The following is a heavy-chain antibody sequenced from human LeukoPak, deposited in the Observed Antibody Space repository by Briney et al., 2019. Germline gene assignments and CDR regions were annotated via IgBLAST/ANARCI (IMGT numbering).Heavy chain of an antibody. Sequence: GGSLRLSCAASGFTFSSYSKNWVRQAPGKGLQCVSSISNSISHIYYADSVKGRFTISRDNAKNSLYLQMSSRRAEVTAVYYCARVPGDYWGQGTLVTVSS. J-gene: IGHJ4*02. CDR3: ARVPGDY. CDR1: GFTFSSYS. V-gene: IGHV3-21*01. CDR2: ISNSISHI.